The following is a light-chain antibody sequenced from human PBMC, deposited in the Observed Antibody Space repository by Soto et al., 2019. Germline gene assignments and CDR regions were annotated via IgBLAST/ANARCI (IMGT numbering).Light chain of an antibody. CDR1: QPIGTS. CDR3: QQGYNTFWT. J-gene: IGKJ1*01. CDR2: AAT. V-gene: IGKV1-39*01. Sequence: IQMTQSPSSLSAFVGDSVTVTCRASQPIGTSLHWYQQKAGKAPKVLISAATKLQSGVPSRFTGGGSGTDFTLTISNQQPEDSATYYCQQGYNTFWTFGRGTKVDIK.